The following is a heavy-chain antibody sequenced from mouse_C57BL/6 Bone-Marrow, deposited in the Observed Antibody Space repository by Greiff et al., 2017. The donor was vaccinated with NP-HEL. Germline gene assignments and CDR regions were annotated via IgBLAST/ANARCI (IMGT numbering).Heavy chain of an antibody. D-gene: IGHD1-1*01. CDR1: GYTFTDYN. V-gene: IGHV1-18*01. CDR3: ARAGLVTVVPYAMDY. Sequence: VQLQQSGPELVKPGASVKIPCKASGYTFTDYNMDWVKQSHGKSLEWIGDINPNNGGTIYNQKFKGKATLTVDKSSSTAYMELRSLTSEDTAVYYCARAGLVTVVPYAMDYWGQGTSVTVSS. CDR2: INPNNGGT. J-gene: IGHJ4*01.